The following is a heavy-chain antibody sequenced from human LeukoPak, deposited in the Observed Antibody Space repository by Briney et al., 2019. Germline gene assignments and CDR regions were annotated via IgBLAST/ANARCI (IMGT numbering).Heavy chain of an antibody. Sequence: PGGSLRLSCAASGFTFSSHGMHWVRQAPGKGLEWVAVIWYDGSNKYYADSVKGRFTISRDNSKNTLYLQMNSLRAEDTAVYYCAKGRTVTTRTNYFDYWGQGTLVTVSS. CDR1: GFTFSSHG. D-gene: IGHD4-17*01. J-gene: IGHJ4*02. CDR2: IWYDGSNK. CDR3: AKGRTVTTRTNYFDY. V-gene: IGHV3-33*06.